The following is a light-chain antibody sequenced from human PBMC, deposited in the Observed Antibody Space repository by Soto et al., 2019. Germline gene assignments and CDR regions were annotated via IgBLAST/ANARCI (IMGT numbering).Light chain of an antibody. J-gene: IGKJ3*01. CDR2: WAS. CDR3: QQYYDTPFT. Sequence: DTVMTQSPDSLAVSLGERATINCKSSQSVLYSSNNKNYLAWYQQKPGQPPKLLIYWASTRESGVPDRFTGSGSGTDFTLTISSLLAEDVAVYYCQQYYDTPFTFGPGTKVEIK. V-gene: IGKV4-1*01. CDR1: QSVLYSSNNKNY.